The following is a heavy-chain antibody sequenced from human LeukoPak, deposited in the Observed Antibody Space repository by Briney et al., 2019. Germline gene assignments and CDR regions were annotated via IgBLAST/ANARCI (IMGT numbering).Heavy chain of an antibody. CDR2: IYTSGGT. V-gene: IGHV4-61*02. CDR3: ARDRGYSYGYGFDY. J-gene: IGHJ4*02. D-gene: IGHD5-18*01. CDR1: GGSISSGSYY. Sequence: SQTLSLTCTVSGGSISSGSYYWSWIRQPAGKGLEWIGRIYTSGGTNYNPSLKSRVTISVDTSKNQFSLKLSSVTAADTAVYYCARDRGYSYGYGFDYWGQGTLVTVSS.